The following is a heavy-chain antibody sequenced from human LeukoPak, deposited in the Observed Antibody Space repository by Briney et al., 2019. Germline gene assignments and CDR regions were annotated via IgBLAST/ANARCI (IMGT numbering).Heavy chain of an antibody. CDR2: IYYSGST. Sequence: PSETLSLTCTVSGGSISSYYWSWIRQPPGKGLEWIGYIYYSGSTNYNPSLKSRVTISVDTSKNQFSLKLSSVTAADTAVYYCARGDYYDSSGPWGQGTLVTVSS. CDR1: GGSISSYY. CDR3: ARGDYYDSSGP. V-gene: IGHV4-59*01. D-gene: IGHD3-22*01. J-gene: IGHJ5*02.